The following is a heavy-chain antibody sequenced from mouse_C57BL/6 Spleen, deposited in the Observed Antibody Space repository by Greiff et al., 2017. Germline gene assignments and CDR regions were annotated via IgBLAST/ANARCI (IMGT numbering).Heavy chain of an antibody. V-gene: IGHV1-82*01. Sequence: LVESGPELVKPGASVKISCKASGYAFSSSWMNWVKQRPGKGLEWIGRIYPGDGDTNYNGKFKGKATLTADKSSSTAYMQLSSLTSEDSAVYFCAMTTVVAFDYWGQGTTLTVSS. D-gene: IGHD1-1*01. CDR3: AMTTVVAFDY. J-gene: IGHJ2*01. CDR2: IYPGDGDT. CDR1: GYAFSSSW.